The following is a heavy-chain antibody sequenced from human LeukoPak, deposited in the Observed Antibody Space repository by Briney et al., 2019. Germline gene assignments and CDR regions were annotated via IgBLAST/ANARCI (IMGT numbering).Heavy chain of an antibody. CDR2: IFHSGST. CDR1: GDSFSSSHW. D-gene: IGHD3-10*01. V-gene: IGHV4-4*02. Sequence: SGTLSLTCAVSGDSFSSSHWWSWVRQPPGQGLEWIGEIFHSGSTNYNPSLKSRVTISVDMPKNQFSLKLSSVTAADTAVYYCARGGEYFDYWGQGTLVTVSS. CDR3: ARGGEYFDY. J-gene: IGHJ4*02.